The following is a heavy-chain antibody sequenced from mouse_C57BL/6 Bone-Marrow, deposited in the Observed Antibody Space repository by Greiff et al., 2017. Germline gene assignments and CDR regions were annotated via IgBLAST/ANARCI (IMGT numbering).Heavy chain of an antibody. CDR2: IDPNSGGT. V-gene: IGHV1-72*01. CDR1: GYTFTSYW. D-gene: IGHD1-1*01. Sequence: VQLQQPGAELVKPGASVKLSCKASGYTFTSYWMHWVKQRPGRGLEWIGRIDPNSGGTKYNEKFKSKSTLTVDKPSSTAYMQLSSLTSEDSAVYYCARRRITTVGYFDYWGQGTTLTVSS. J-gene: IGHJ2*01. CDR3: ARRRITTVGYFDY.